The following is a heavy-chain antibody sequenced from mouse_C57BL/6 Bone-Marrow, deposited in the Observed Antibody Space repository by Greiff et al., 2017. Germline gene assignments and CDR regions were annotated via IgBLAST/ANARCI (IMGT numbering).Heavy chain of an antibody. CDR2: SSDGGSYT. Sequence: EVKLVESGGGLVKPGGSLKLSCAASGFTFSSYAMSWVRQTPEKRLEWVATSSDGGSYTYSPDNVKGRFTISRDNAKNHLYLQMSHLKSEDTAMYYCARDRGFYYAMDYWGQGTSVTVSS. CDR3: ARDRGFYYAMDY. J-gene: IGHJ4*01. CDR1: GFTFSSYA. V-gene: IGHV5-4*01.